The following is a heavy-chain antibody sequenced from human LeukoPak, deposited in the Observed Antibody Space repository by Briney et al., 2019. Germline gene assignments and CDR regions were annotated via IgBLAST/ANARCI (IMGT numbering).Heavy chain of an antibody. V-gene: IGHV4-59*01. CDR1: GGSINYYY. D-gene: IGHD3-9*01. Sequence: PSETLSLTCTVSGGSINYYYWMWIRQPPGKGLEWIGYIYYSGGTHYNPSLKSRVTMLVDTSKNQFSLKLSSVTAADTAVYYCARSNYDILTGYPDHFDYWGQGTLVTVSS. J-gene: IGHJ4*02. CDR3: ARSNYDILTGYPDHFDY. CDR2: IYYSGGT.